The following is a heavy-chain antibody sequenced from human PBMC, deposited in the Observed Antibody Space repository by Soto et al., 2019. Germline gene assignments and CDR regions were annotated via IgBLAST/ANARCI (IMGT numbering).Heavy chain of an antibody. J-gene: IGHJ4*02. CDR3: TTGIYGDYVKDY. V-gene: IGHV3-15*01. CDR1: GFTFSNAW. Sequence: GGSLRLACAASGFTFSNAWISLVRQAPGKGREWVGRIKSKTDGGTTDYAAPVKGRFTISRDDSKNTLYLQMNSLKTEDTAVYYCTTGIYGDYVKDYWGQGTLVTVSS. D-gene: IGHD4-17*01. CDR2: IKSKTDGGTT.